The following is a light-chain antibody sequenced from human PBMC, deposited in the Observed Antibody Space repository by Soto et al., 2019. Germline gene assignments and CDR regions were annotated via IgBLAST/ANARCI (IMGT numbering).Light chain of an antibody. Sequence: DIQMTQSPSSLSASVGDRVVITCRASQNIGKDLFWYQQKPGRAPKLLIYDASSLESGVPSRFSGSGSGTEYTLTISSLQPEDSATYYCQQYNDYFQTFGQGTTVEI. CDR2: DAS. CDR1: QNIGKD. V-gene: IGKV1-5*01. J-gene: IGKJ1*01. CDR3: QQYNDYFQT.